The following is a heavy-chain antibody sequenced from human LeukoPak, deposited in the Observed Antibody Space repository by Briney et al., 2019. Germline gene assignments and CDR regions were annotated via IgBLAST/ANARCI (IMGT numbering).Heavy chain of an antibody. Sequence: GASVKVSCKASGYTFTGYYMHWVRQAPGQGLEWMGWINPNSGGTNYAQKFQGRVTMTRDTSISTAYMELSRLRSDDTAVYYCARDLRGYCSGGSCYHEFDYWGQGTLVTVSS. D-gene: IGHD2-15*01. V-gene: IGHV1-2*02. J-gene: IGHJ4*02. CDR3: ARDLRGYCSGGSCYHEFDY. CDR1: GYTFTGYY. CDR2: INPNSGGT.